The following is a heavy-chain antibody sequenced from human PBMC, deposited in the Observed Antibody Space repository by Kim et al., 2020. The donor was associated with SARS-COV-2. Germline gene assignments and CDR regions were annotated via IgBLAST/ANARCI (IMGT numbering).Heavy chain of an antibody. Sequence: ASVKVSCKASGYTFTSYGISWVRQAPGQGLEWMGWISAYNGNTNYAQKLQGRVTMTTDTSTSTAYMELRSLRSDDTAVYYCARGSTYYYDSSGYYPGPFDYWGQGTLVTVSS. CDR2: ISAYNGNT. V-gene: IGHV1-18*01. D-gene: IGHD3-22*01. CDR3: ARGSTYYYDSSGYYPGPFDY. J-gene: IGHJ4*02. CDR1: GYTFTSYG.